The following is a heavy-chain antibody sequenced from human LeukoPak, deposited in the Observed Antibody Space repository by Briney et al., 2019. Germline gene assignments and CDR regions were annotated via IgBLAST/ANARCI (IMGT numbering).Heavy chain of an antibody. J-gene: IGHJ4*02. CDR3: ARKQWVEYYFES. CDR1: GDSIRSGSYY. V-gene: IGHV4-61*02. D-gene: IGHD6-19*01. Sequence: SEPLSLTCTVSGDSIRSGSYYWSWIRQPAGKGLEWIGRIYTSGSTNYSPSLKSRVTISVDTSKNQFSLKLSSVTAADTAVYYCARKQWVEYYFESWGQGTLVTLSS. CDR2: IYTSGST.